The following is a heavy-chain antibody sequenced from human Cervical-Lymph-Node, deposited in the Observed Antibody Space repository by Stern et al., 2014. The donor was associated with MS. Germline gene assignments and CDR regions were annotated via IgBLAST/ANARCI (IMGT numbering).Heavy chain of an antibody. V-gene: IGHV5-51*01. D-gene: IGHD5-18*01. Sequence: EVQLLESGAEVKKPGESLKISCKASGYSFNNYWIGWVRQMPGKGLEWMGIVSPGDSATKYSPSFQGQVTISADKSITTAYLQWNSLKASDTAMYFCARGAYSSTLGDYWGQGTLVTVSS. CDR1: GYSFNNYW. CDR2: VSPGDSAT. J-gene: IGHJ4*02. CDR3: ARGAYSSTLGDY.